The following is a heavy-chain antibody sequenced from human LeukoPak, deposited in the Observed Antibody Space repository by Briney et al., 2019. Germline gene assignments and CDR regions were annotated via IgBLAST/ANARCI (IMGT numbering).Heavy chain of an antibody. Sequence: GGSLRLSCAASGFTFSSYSMTWVRQAPGKGLEWVSSISSSSRSIYYADSVKGRFTISRDNAKNSLYLQMNSLRAEDTAVYYCARDRDYSNPFDYWGQGTLVTVSS. D-gene: IGHD4-11*01. CDR3: ARDRDYSNPFDY. CDR1: GFTFSSYS. CDR2: ISSSSRSI. V-gene: IGHV3-21*01. J-gene: IGHJ4*02.